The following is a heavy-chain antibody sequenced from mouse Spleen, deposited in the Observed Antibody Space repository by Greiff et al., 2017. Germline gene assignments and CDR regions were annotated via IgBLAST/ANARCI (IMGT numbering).Heavy chain of an antibody. Sequence: VHLVESGPELVKPGASVKISCKASCYSFTSYYIHWVKQRPGQGLEWIGWIYPGSGNTKYHEKFKGKATLTADTSSSTAYMQLSSLTSEDSAVYYCARWGNYFYAMDYWGQGTSVTVSS. CDR3: ARWGNYFYAMDY. J-gene: IGHJ4*01. CDR1: CYSFTSYY. V-gene: IGHV1-66*01. CDR2: IYPGSGNT. D-gene: IGHD2-1*01.